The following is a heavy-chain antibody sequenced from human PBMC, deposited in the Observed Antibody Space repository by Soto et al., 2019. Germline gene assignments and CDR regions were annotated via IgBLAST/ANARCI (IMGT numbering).Heavy chain of an antibody. CDR1: GCSISSYY. D-gene: IGHD3-10*01. V-gene: IGHV4-59*01. Sequence: ETLSLTCTVSGCSISSYYWSWIRQPPGKGLEWIGYIYYSGSTNYNPSLKSRVTMSVDMSKNQFSLKLSSVTAADTAVYYCARDPYGSGSYDWFDPWGQGTLVTVSS. CDR3: ARDPYGSGSYDWFDP. CDR2: IYYSGST. J-gene: IGHJ5*02.